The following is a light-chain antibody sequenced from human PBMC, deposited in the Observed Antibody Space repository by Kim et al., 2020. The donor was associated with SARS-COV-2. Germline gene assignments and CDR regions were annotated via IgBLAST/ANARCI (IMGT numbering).Light chain of an antibody. J-gene: IGKJ2*01. CDR3: QQYDNLPYT. V-gene: IGKV1-33*01. CDR1: TDISNY. Sequence: SASVGDRVTITCQASTDISNYLNWYQQKPGKAPKLLIYDASNLETGVPSRFSGSGSGTDFTFTISSLQPEDNATYYCQQYDNLPYTFGQGTKLEI. CDR2: DAS.